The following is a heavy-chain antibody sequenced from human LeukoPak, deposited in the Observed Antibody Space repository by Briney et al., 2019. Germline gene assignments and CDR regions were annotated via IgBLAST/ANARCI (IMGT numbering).Heavy chain of an antibody. D-gene: IGHD5-24*01. V-gene: IGHV1-18*01. Sequence: ASVKVSCKASGYTFTSYGISWVRQAPGQGLEWMGWISAGNGNTKYSQKFQGRVTITRDTSASTAYMELSSLRSEDTAVYYCARDSQRWLQYLMGYWGQGTLVTVSS. CDR3: ARDSQRWLQYLMGY. CDR1: GYTFTSYG. J-gene: IGHJ4*02. CDR2: ISAGNGNT.